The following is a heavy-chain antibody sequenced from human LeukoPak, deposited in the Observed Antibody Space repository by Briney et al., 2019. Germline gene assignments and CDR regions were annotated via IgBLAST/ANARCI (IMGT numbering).Heavy chain of an antibody. CDR2: IWFDGSNK. D-gene: IGHD5-12*01. CDR1: GFSFSTYG. J-gene: IGHJ4*02. Sequence: GGSLRLSCAASGFSFSTYGMHWVRQAPGKGLGWVAVIWFDGSNKYYADSVKGRFTISRDNSQNTLYLQMNSLRAEDTAVYYCARGWLPDFDYWGQGTLVTVSS. CDR3: ARGWLPDFDY. V-gene: IGHV3-33*01.